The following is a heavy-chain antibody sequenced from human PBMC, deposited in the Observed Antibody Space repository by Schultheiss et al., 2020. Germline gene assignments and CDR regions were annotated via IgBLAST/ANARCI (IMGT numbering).Heavy chain of an antibody. J-gene: IGHJ4*02. CDR3: ARERGYSYGLMTYFDY. D-gene: IGHD5-18*01. CDR2: IYSGGST. V-gene: IGHV3-53*01. CDR1: GFTVSSNY. Sequence: GESLKISCAASGFTVSSNYMSWVRQAPGKGLEWVSVIYSGGSTYYADSVKGRFTISRDNSKNTLYLQMNSLRAEDTAVYYCARERGYSYGLMTYFDYWGQGTLVTVSS.